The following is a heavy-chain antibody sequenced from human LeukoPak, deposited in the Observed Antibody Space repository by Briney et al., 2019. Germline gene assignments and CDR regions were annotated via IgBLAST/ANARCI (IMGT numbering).Heavy chain of an antibody. J-gene: IGHJ5*02. Sequence: SETLSLTCTVSGGSIGSSSYYWGWIRQPPGKGLNWIGSIYYSGSTYYNPSLKSRVTISVDTSRDQFSLKLSSVTAADTAVYYCARLDEYQLLSTWGQGTLVTVSS. CDR2: IYYSGST. D-gene: IGHD2-2*01. CDR1: GGSIGSSSYY. CDR3: ARLDEYQLLST. V-gene: IGHV4-39*01.